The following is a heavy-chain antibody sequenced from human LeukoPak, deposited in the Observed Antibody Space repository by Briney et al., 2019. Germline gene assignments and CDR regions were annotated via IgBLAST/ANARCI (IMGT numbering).Heavy chain of an antibody. J-gene: IGHJ3*02. CDR3: AGGSGSYSDAFDI. Sequence: SVTVSCKASGGTFSSYAISWVRQAPGQGLEWMGGIIPIFGTANYAQKFQGRVTITADKSTSTAYMELSSLRSEDTAVYYCAGGSGSYSDAFDIWGQGTMVTVSS. CDR2: IIPIFGTA. V-gene: IGHV1-69*06. D-gene: IGHD3-10*01. CDR1: GGTFSSYA.